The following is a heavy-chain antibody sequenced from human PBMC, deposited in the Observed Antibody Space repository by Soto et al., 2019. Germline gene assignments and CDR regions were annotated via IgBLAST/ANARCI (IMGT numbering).Heavy chain of an antibody. D-gene: IGHD3-9*01. CDR1: GGSISSGGYY. CDR2: IYYSGST. Sequence: SETLSLTCTVSGGSISSGGYYWSWIRQHPGKGLEWIGYIYYSGSTYYNPSLKSRVTISVDTSKNQFSPKLSSVTAADTAVYYCARGPYYDILTGYSSYYYYYGMDVWGQGTTVTVSS. J-gene: IGHJ6*02. CDR3: ARGPYYDILTGYSSYYYYYGMDV. V-gene: IGHV4-31*03.